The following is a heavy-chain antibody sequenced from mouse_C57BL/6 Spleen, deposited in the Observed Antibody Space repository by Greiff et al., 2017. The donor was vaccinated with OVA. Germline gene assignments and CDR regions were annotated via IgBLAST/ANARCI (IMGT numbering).Heavy chain of an antibody. D-gene: IGHD4-1*01. Sequence: QVQLQQPGAELVKPGASVKLSCKASGYTFTSYWMHWVKQRPGQGLEWIGMIHPNSGSTNYNEKFKSKATLTVDKSSSTAYMQLSSQESEDTAVYYCAMEQGLNYWGQGTTLTVSS. CDR2: IHPNSGST. V-gene: IGHV1-64*01. CDR3: AMEQGLNY. CDR1: GYTFTSYW. J-gene: IGHJ2*01.